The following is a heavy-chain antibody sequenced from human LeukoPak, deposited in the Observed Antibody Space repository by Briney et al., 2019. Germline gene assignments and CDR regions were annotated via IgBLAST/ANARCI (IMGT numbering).Heavy chain of an antibody. Sequence: SETLSLTCIVSGASISSYYWSWIRQPPGKGLEWIGYIYYSGTFNYNPSLKSRVTISIDTSKNQFSLKLTSVTAADTAVYYCASAGHPYSSDFDYWGQGTLVTVSS. D-gene: IGHD3-22*01. CDR1: GASISSYY. J-gene: IGHJ4*02. V-gene: IGHV4-59*01. CDR3: ASAGHPYSSDFDY. CDR2: IYYSGTF.